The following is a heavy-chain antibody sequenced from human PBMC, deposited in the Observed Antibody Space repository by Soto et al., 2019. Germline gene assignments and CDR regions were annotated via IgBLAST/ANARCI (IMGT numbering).Heavy chain of an antibody. D-gene: IGHD6-13*01. CDR3: AREHSSSWRFDY. V-gene: IGHV1-8*01. CDR2: MNPNSGNT. J-gene: IGHJ4*02. CDR1: GYTFTSYD. Sequence: QVQLVQSGAEVKKPGASVKVSCKASGYTFTSYDINWVRQATGQGLEWMGWMNPNSGNTGYAQKFQGRVTMTRNTSISTAYMELSSLTSEDSAVYYCAREHSSSWRFDYWGQGTLVTVSS.